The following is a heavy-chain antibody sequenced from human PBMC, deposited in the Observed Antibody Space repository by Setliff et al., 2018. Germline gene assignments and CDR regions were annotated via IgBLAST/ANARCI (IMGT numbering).Heavy chain of an antibody. CDR2: IIPIFGTP. V-gene: IGHV1-69*13. Sequence: GASVKVSCKASGGTFSSYAISWVRQAPGQGLEWMGAIIPIFGTPNYAQKFQDRVTITAGVSTSTAYMELSSLRSDDTAVYYCARDGAYCSGGSCYSFDYWGQGTPVTVS. J-gene: IGHJ4*02. D-gene: IGHD2-15*01. CDR3: ARDGAYCSGGSCYSFDY. CDR1: GGTFSSYA.